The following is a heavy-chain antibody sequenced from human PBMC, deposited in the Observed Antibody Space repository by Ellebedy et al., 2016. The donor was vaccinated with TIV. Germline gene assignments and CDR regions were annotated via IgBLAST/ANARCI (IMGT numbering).Heavy chain of an antibody. CDR1: GFTFSSYG. D-gene: IGHD2-15*01. CDR3: ARAAGEGPYVVHSFDY. Sequence: PGGSLRLSCAASGFTFSSYGMHWVRQAPGKGLELVAFIRYDGSNKYYADSVKGRFTISRDNSKNTLYLQMNSLRAEDTAVYYCARAAGEGPYVVHSFDYWGQGTLVTVSS. V-gene: IGHV3-30*02. CDR2: IRYDGSNK. J-gene: IGHJ4*02.